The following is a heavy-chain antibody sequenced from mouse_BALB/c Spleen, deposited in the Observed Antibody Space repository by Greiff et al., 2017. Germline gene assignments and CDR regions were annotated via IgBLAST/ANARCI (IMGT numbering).Heavy chain of an antibody. CDR3: ARDRTYRLDY. J-gene: IGHJ2*01. CDR2: IWAGGST. Sequence: QVQLKESGPGLVAPSQSLSITCTVSGFSLTSYGVHWVRQPPGKGLEWLGVIWAGGSTNYNSALMSRLSISKDNSKSQVFLKMNSLQTDDTAMYYCARDRTYRLDYWGQGTTLTVSS. V-gene: IGHV2-9*02. CDR1: GFSLTSYG. D-gene: IGHD2-14*01.